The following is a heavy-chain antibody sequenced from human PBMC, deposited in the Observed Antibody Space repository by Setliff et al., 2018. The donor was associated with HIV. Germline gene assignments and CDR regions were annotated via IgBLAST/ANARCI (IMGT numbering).Heavy chain of an antibody. J-gene: IGHJ4*02. V-gene: IGHV3-23*01. D-gene: IGHD3-22*01. Sequence: GGSLRLSCAASGFAFSTFDMNWVRQSPEKGLEWVSAVSPGGDTTYYPDSVKGRFTVSRDDSRNMLFLQMNNLGVEDTAIYYCAKPTSGYYPRPFDLWGQGTMVTVSS. CDR3: AKPTSGYYPRPFDL. CDR2: VSPGGDTT. CDR1: GFAFSTFD.